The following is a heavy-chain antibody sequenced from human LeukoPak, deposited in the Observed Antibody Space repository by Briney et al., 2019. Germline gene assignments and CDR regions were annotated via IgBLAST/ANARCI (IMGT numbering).Heavy chain of an antibody. CDR3: ATLRDIVVVATTPTDV. CDR1: GFTFSSYA. CDR2: ISNDGTTE. J-gene: IGHJ6*04. V-gene: IGHV3-30-3*01. Sequence: GGSLRLSCAASGFTFSSYAMHWVRLAPGKGLEWVAIISNDGTTESYTDSVKGRFTISRDNFKNTLYLQMNGLRLEDTAVYYCATLRDIVVVATTPTDVWGKGTTVIVSS. D-gene: IGHD2-2*01.